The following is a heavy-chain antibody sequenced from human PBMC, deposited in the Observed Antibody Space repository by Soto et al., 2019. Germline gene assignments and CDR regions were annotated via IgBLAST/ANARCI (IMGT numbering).Heavy chain of an antibody. CDR3: ARARTTVTHYYYYYMDV. CDR2: MNPNSGNT. CDR1: GYTFTSYD. J-gene: IGHJ6*03. Sequence: QVQLVQSGAEVKKPGASVKVSCKASGYTFTSYDINWVRQATGQGLEWMGWMNPNSGNTGYAQKFQVRGTMPRNTSISTDYMELSSLRSEDTAVYYCARARTTVTHYYYYYMDVWGKGTTVTVSS. V-gene: IGHV1-8*01. D-gene: IGHD4-4*01.